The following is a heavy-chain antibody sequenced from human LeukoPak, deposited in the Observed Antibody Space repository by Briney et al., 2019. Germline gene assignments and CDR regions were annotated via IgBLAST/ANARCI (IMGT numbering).Heavy chain of an antibody. CDR1: GFTFSSYS. CDR3: ARDLTGDIDY. D-gene: IGHD7-27*01. Sequence: GGSLRLSCAASGFTFSSYSMNWVRQAPGKGLEWVSYISSSSSTVYYADSVKGRFTISRDNAKNSLYLQMNSLRAEDTAVYYCARDLTGDIDYWGQGTLVTVSS. V-gene: IGHV3-48*01. CDR2: ISSSSSTV. J-gene: IGHJ4*02.